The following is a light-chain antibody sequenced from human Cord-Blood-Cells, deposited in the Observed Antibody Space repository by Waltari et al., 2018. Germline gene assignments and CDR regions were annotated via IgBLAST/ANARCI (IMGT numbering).Light chain of an antibody. CDR3: QQYNSYSWT. J-gene: IGKJ1*01. Sequence: DIQMTQSPSTLSASVGDRVTIACRASQSISSWLAWYQQKPGKAPKLLIYKASSLESGVPSRFGGSGSETEFTLTNSSLQPDDFATYYCQQYNSYSWTFGQGTKVEIK. CDR1: QSISSW. V-gene: IGKV1-5*03. CDR2: KAS.